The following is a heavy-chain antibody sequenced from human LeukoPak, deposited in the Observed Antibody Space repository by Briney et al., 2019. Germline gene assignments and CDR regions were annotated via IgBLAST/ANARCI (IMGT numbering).Heavy chain of an antibody. Sequence: ASVKVSCKASGYTFTGYYVHWVRQAPGQGLEWMGWINPNSGATNYAQKFQDRVTMTGDTSISTAYMELSSLRSDDTAVYYCARDFTMIVVVIGYWGQGTLVTVSS. J-gene: IGHJ4*02. CDR3: ARDFTMIVVVIGY. D-gene: IGHD3-22*01. CDR2: INPNSGAT. CDR1: GYTFTGYY. V-gene: IGHV1-2*02.